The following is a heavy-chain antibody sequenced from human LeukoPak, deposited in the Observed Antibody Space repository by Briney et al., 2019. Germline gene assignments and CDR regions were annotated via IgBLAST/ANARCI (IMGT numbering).Heavy chain of an antibody. CDR1: DYSISNDYY. V-gene: IGHV4-38-2*01. D-gene: IGHD4/OR15-4a*01. Sequence: SETLSLTCDVSDYSISNDYYWGWIRQPPGKGLEWIASISYGGSTHYNASLKSRVTISVDTSKNQFSLKLSSVTAADTAVYYCARRGDYGLFDYWGQGTLVTVSS. CDR2: ISYGGST. J-gene: IGHJ4*02. CDR3: ARRGDYGLFDY.